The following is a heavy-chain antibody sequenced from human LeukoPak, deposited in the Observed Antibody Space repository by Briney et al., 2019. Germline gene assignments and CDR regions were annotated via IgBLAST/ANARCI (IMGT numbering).Heavy chain of an antibody. CDR3: ARGLHSSGWALFDY. V-gene: IGHV4-59*01. J-gene: IGHJ4*02. Sequence: PSETLSLTCTVSGGSISSYYWSWTRQPPGKGLEWIGYIYYSGSTNYNPSLKSRVTISVDTSKNQFSLKLSSVTAADTAVYYCARGLHSSGWALFDYWGLGTLVTVSS. CDR2: IYYSGST. D-gene: IGHD6-19*01. CDR1: GGSISSYY.